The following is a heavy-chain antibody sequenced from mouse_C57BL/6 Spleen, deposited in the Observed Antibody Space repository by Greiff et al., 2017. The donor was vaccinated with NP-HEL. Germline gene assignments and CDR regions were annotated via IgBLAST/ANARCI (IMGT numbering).Heavy chain of an antibody. J-gene: IGHJ2*01. V-gene: IGHV1-72*01. CDR2: IDPNSGGT. CDR3: AKHRGSGYKGDYFDY. CDR1: GYTFTSYW. Sequence: QVQLQQPGAELVKPGASVKLSCKASGYTFTSYWMHWVKQRPGRGLEWIGRIDPNSGGTKYNEKFKSKATLTVDKPSSTAYMQLSSLTSEDSAVYYCAKHRGSGYKGDYFDYWGQGTTLTVSS. D-gene: IGHD3-2*02.